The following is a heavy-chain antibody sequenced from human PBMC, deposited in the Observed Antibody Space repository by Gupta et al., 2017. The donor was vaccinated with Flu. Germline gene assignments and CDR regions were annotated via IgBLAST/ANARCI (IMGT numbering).Heavy chain of an antibody. Sequence: EVQLLESGGGLVQPGGSLRLSSAASGFTFSSYALSWFRQAPGKGLEWVSAISGSGGSTYYADSVKGRFTISRDNSKNTLDLQMNSLRAEDTAVYYCAKCFYSNYVGSPLALNYWGQGTLVTVSS. J-gene: IGHJ4*02. CDR2: ISGSGGST. CDR1: GFTFSSYA. D-gene: IGHD4-11*01. CDR3: AKCFYSNYVGSPLALNY. V-gene: IGHV3-23*01.